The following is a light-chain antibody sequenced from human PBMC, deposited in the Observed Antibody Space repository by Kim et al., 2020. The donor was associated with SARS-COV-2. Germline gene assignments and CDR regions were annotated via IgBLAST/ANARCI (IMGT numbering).Light chain of an antibody. CDR1: QSISSR. CDR3: QQYNDWRS. V-gene: IGKV3-15*01. J-gene: IGKJ1*01. CDR2: GAS. Sequence: EIVMTQSPATLSVSSGERATLSCRASQSISSRLAWYQQKPGQAPRLLIYGASTRATGTPTRFSGSGSGTEFTLTISSLQSGDFAIYYCQQYNDWRSFGQGTKVDIK.